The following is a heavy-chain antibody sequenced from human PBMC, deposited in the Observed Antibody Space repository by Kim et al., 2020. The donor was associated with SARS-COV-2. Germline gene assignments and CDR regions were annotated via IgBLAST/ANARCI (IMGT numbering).Heavy chain of an antibody. V-gene: IGHV3-7*01. Sequence: GGSLRLSCGASGFTLSNYWMSWVRQAPGKGLEWVANIKQDGSEKYYVDSVKGRFTISRDNAKNSLYLQMNTLRADDTAVYYCARDKISGSYYPYYFEYWGLGTLVTVSS. J-gene: IGHJ4*02. CDR2: IKQDGSEK. D-gene: IGHD3-10*01. CDR1: GFTLSNYW. CDR3: ARDKISGSYYPYYFEY.